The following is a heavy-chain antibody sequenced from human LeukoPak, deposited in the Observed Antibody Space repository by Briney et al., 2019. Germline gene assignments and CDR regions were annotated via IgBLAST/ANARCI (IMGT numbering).Heavy chain of an antibody. V-gene: IGHV3-53*01. CDR2: IYSGGST. D-gene: IGHD3-22*01. CDR1: GFTVSSNY. CDR3: ARAMGMGGYYYDY. Sequence: GGSLRLSCAASGFTVSSNYMSWVRQTPGKGLEWVSVIYSGGSTYYADSVKGRFTISRDNSKNTLYLQMNSLRAEDTAVYYCARAMGMGGYYYDYWGQGTLVTVSS. J-gene: IGHJ4*02.